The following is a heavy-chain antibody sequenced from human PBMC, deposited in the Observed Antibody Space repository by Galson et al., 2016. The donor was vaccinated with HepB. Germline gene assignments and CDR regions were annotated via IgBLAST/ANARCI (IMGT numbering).Heavy chain of an antibody. CDR1: GFTFDDYT. CDR2: ISWDGSFA. CDR3: AGVRTRYYFDS. J-gene: IGHJ4*02. Sequence: SLRLSCAASGFTFDDYTMHWVRQGLGRGLEWVSLISWDGSFAYYADSVKGRFTISRDNNKNSLYMQINSLTTEDTALYYCAGVRTRYYFDSWGQGTLVTVSS. D-gene: IGHD3-3*01. V-gene: IGHV3-43*01.